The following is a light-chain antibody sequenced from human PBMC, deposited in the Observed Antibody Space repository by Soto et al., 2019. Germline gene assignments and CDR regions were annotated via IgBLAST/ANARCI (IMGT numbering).Light chain of an antibody. CDR1: SSDVGTYNY. CDR3: CSYAGSSTWV. V-gene: IGLV2-23*02. Sequence: QSALTQPASVSGSPGQSITISCTGTSSDVGTYNYVSWYQHHPGKAPKLIIYEVSNRPSGVSNRFSGSKSGSTASLTISGLQAEDEADYHCCSYAGSSTWVFGGGTKLTVL. CDR2: EVS. J-gene: IGLJ3*02.